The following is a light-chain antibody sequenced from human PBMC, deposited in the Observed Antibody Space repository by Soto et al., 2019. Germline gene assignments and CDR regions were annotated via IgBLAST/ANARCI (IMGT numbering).Light chain of an antibody. Sequence: QSALTQPASVSGSPGQSITISCTGTSSDVGGFNLVSWYQHHPGKAPKLIIYEGSRRPSGVSYRFSGSRSGNTASLTLSGLQAEDEADYYCCSYAGSGTWVFGGGTKLTVL. CDR3: CSYAGSGTWV. V-gene: IGLV2-23*01. CDR1: SSDVGGFNL. J-gene: IGLJ3*02. CDR2: EGS.